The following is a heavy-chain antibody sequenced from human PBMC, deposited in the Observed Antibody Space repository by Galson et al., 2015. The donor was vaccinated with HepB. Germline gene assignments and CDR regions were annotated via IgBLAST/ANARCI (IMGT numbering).Heavy chain of an antibody. D-gene: IGHD5-24*01. V-gene: IGHV1-46*04. Sequence: SVKVSCKASGYTFTNYYMHWLRQTPGQGLEWMGVINRVGGRATYAQNLQGRVTMTRDTSTTTVYMELTSLTSEDAGVYYCARGVQLHLLFDFWGQGTRVAVSS. J-gene: IGHJ4*02. CDR1: GYTFTNYY. CDR2: INRVGGRA. CDR3: ARGVQLHLLFDF.